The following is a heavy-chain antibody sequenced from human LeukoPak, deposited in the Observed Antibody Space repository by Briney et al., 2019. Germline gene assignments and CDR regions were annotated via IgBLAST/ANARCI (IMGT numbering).Heavy chain of an antibody. D-gene: IGHD5-18*01. CDR3: ARARGYSYGEGIDY. CDR2: IYHSGST. V-gene: IGHV4-4*02. Sequence: SETLSLTCAVSGGSISSSNWWSWVRQPPGKGLEWIGEIYHSGSTNYNPSLKSRVTISVDKSKNQFSLKLSSVTAADTAVYYCARARGYSYGEGIDYWGQGTLVTVSS. CDR1: GGSISSSNW. J-gene: IGHJ4*02.